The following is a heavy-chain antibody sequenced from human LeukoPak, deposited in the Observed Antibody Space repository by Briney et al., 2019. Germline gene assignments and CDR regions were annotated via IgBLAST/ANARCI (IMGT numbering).Heavy chain of an antibody. D-gene: IGHD3-10*01. CDR3: AKDNYYGSGSYYKIGYFDY. CDR1: GFTFDDYA. J-gene: IGHJ4*02. CDR2: ISGSGGST. Sequence: GGSLRLSCAASGFTFDDYAMHWVRQAPGKGLEWVSAISGSGGSTYYADSVKGRFTISRDNSKNTLYLQMNSLRAEDTAVYYCAKDNYYGSGSYYKIGYFDYLGQGTLVTVSS. V-gene: IGHV3-23*01.